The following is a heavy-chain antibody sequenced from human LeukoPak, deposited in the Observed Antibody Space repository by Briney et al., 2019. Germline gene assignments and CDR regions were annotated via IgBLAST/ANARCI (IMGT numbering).Heavy chain of an antibody. J-gene: IGHJ4*02. CDR2: IKQDGSEK. D-gene: IGHD3-10*01. V-gene: IGHV3-7*04. CDR1: GFTFSSYW. Sequence: GGSLRLSCAASGFTFSSYWMTWVRQAPGKGLEWVANIKQDGSEKFYVDSVKGRFTISRDNAKNSLYLQMNSLRDEDTAVYYCARDGYGSGSYLEARGQGTLVTVSS. CDR3: ARDGYGSGSYLEA.